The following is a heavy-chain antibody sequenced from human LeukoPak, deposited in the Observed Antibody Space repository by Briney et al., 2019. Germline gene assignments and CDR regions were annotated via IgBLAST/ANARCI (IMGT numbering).Heavy chain of an antibody. D-gene: IGHD2-2*01. CDR1: GFTFSSYS. Sequence: GGSLRLSCAASGFTFSSYSVNWVRQAPGKGLEWVSYISSSSSTIYYADSVKGRFTISRDNAKNSLYLQMNSLRAEDTAVYYCARAGIRYCSSTSCYAYYMDVWGKGTTVTVSS. CDR2: ISSSSSTI. V-gene: IGHV3-48*04. CDR3: ARAGIRYCSSTSCYAYYMDV. J-gene: IGHJ6*03.